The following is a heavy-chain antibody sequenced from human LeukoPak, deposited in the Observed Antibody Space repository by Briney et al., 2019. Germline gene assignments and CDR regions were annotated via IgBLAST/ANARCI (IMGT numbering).Heavy chain of an antibody. D-gene: IGHD3-9*01. CDR1: GGSFSGYY. J-gene: IGHJ4*02. CDR2: IYYSGST. CDR3: ARGLRYFDWLLGFDYFDY. V-gene: IGHV4-34*01. Sequence: PSETLSLTCAVYGGSFSGYYWGWIRQPPGKGLEWIGSIYYSGSTYYNPSLKSRVTISVDTSKNQFSLKLSSVTAADTAVYYCARGLRYFDWLLGFDYFDYWGQGTLVTVSS.